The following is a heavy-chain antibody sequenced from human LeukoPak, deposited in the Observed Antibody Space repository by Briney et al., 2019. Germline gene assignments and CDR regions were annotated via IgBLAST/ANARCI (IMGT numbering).Heavy chain of an antibody. D-gene: IGHD5-24*01. CDR2: IYYSGST. Sequence: SETLSLTCTVSGGSISSYYSSWIRQPPGKGLEWIGYIYYSGSTNYNPSLKSRVTISVDTSKNQFSLKLSSVTAADTAVYYCAVRGDGYNYFDYWGQGTLVTVSS. CDR3: AVRGDGYNYFDY. CDR1: GGSISSYY. V-gene: IGHV4-59*01. J-gene: IGHJ4*02.